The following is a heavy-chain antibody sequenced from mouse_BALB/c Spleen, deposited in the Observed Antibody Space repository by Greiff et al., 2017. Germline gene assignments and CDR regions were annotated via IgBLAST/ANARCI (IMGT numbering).Heavy chain of an antibody. CDR2: ISNGGGST. CDR1: GFTFSSYT. Sequence: EVQGVESGGGLVQPGGSLKLSCAASGFTFSSYTMSWVRQTPEKRLEWVAYISNGGGSTYYPDTVKGRFTISRDNAKNTLYLQMSSLKSEDTAMYYCARHVGGGNYWFAYWGQGTLVTVSA. J-gene: IGHJ3*01. D-gene: IGHD2-1*01. V-gene: IGHV5-12-2*01. CDR3: ARHVGGGNYWFAY.